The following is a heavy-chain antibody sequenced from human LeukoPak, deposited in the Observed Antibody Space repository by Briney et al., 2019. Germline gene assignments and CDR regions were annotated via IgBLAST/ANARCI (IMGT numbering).Heavy chain of an antibody. J-gene: IGHJ4*02. CDR2: VSSDGFNT. CDR1: GFTFSNFA. Sequence: GGSLRLSCSASGFTFSNFAMSWVRQAAGKGLEWVSAVSSDGFNTYYTDSLKGRFTISRDNSKNTVFLQMHSLTAEDTAVYYCAKPFGFLEWLYGGYFDSWGQGTLVTVSS. D-gene: IGHD3-3*01. V-gene: IGHV3-23*01. CDR3: AKPFGFLEWLYGGYFDS.